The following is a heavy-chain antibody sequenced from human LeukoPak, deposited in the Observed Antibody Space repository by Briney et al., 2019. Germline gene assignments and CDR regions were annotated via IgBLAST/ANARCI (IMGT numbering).Heavy chain of an antibody. J-gene: IGHJ6*02. CDR1: GGTFSSYA. V-gene: IGHV1-2*04. Sequence: ASVKVSCKASGGTFSSYAISWVRQAPGQGLEWMGWINPNSGGTNYAQKFQGWVTMTRDTSISTAYMELSRLRSDDTAVYYCARDLLGSSSGMDVWGQGTTVTVSS. D-gene: IGHD6-13*01. CDR2: INPNSGGT. CDR3: ARDLLGSSSGMDV.